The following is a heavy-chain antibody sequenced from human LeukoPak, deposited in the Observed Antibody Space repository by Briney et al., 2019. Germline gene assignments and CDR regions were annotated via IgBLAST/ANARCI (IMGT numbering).Heavy chain of an antibody. J-gene: IGHJ4*02. CDR1: GFTFSSYE. CDR2: ISSSGNTI. Sequence: GGSLSLSCAASGFTFSSYEMNWVRQAPGEGLEWVSYISSSGNTIYHADSVKGRFTISRDNAKNSLYLQMNSLRAEDTAVYYCARALWRTVVTAFGYWGQGTLVTVSS. D-gene: IGHD4-23*01. V-gene: IGHV3-48*03. CDR3: ARALWRTVVTAFGY.